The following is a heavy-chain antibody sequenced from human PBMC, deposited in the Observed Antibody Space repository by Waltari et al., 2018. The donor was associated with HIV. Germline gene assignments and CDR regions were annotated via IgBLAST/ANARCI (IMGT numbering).Heavy chain of an antibody. Sequence: QVQLVESGGGVVQPGRSLRLSCAASGFTFSSYALHWVRQAPGKGLEWVAVISYDGSNKYYADSVKVRFTISRDNSKNTLYLQMNSLRAEDTAVYYCARDCSSWSRSFDYWGQGTLVTVSS. J-gene: IGHJ4*02. CDR2: ISYDGSNK. CDR1: GFTFSSYA. V-gene: IGHV3-30*04. CDR3: ARDCSSWSRSFDY. D-gene: IGHD6-13*01.